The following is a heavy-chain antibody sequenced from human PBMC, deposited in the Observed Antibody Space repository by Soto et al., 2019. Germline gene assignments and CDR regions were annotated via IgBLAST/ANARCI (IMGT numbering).Heavy chain of an antibody. CDR1: GFTFSSYG. Sequence: PGGSLRLSCAASGFTFSSYGMHWVRQAPGKGLEWVAVIWYDGSNKYYADSVKGRFTISRDNSKNTLYLQMNSLRAEDTAVYYCARDSHEPQYSGYDFSSGWYFDYWGQGTLVTVSS. J-gene: IGHJ4*02. CDR2: IWYDGSNK. D-gene: IGHD5-12*01. CDR3: ARDSHEPQYSGYDFSSGWYFDY. V-gene: IGHV3-33*01.